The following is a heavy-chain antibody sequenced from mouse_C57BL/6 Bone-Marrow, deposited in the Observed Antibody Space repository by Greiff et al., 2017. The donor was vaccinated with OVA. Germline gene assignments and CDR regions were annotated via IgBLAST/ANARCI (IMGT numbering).Heavy chain of an antibody. CDR1: GYTFTDYY. V-gene: IGHV1-26*01. CDR2: INPNNGGT. CDR3: ARPLYYGSSYGWYFDV. D-gene: IGHD1-1*01. J-gene: IGHJ1*03. Sequence: EVQLQQSGPELVKPGASVKISCKASGYTFTDYYMNWVKQSHGKSLEWIGDINPNNGGTSYNQKFKGKATLTVDKSSSTAYMELRSLTSEDSAVYYCARPLYYGSSYGWYFDVWGTGTTVTVSS.